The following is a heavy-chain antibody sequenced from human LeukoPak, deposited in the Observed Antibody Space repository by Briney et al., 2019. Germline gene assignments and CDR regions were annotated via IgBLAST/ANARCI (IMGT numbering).Heavy chain of an antibody. Sequence: GGSLRLSCAASGFTFSNAWMSWVRQAPGKGLEWVSAISGSGGSTYYADSVKGRFTISRDNSKNTLYLQMNSLRAEDTAVYYCAKVGYHRYYYYMDVWGKGTTVTVSS. CDR1: GFTFSNAW. D-gene: IGHD2-2*01. V-gene: IGHV3-23*01. CDR3: AKVGYHRYYYYMDV. J-gene: IGHJ6*03. CDR2: ISGSGGST.